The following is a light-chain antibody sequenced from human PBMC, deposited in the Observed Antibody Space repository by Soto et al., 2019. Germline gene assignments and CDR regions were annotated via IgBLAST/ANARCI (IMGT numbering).Light chain of an antibody. J-gene: IGKJ5*01. V-gene: IGKV3-20*01. Sequence: EIVLTQSPGTLSLSPGERATLSCRASQSVKNNYLAWYQQKPGQAPRLLIYGASSRATGIPDRFSGSGSGTDFTLTISRLEPEDFAVYYCQQYGSSPLITFGQGTRLEIK. CDR3: QQYGSSPLIT. CDR2: GAS. CDR1: QSVKNNY.